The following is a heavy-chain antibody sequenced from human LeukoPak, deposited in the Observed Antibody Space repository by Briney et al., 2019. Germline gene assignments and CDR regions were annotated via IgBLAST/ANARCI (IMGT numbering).Heavy chain of an antibody. Sequence: SVKVSCKASGGTFSSYAISWVRQAPGQGLEWMGRIIPILGIANYAQKFQGRVTISADESTSTAYMELSSLRSDDTAVYYCARGGCGSCYRPSDALDIWGQGTMVTVSS. D-gene: IGHD2-15*01. CDR3: ARGGCGSCYRPSDALDI. J-gene: IGHJ3*02. V-gene: IGHV1-69*04. CDR1: GGTFSSYA. CDR2: IIPILGIA.